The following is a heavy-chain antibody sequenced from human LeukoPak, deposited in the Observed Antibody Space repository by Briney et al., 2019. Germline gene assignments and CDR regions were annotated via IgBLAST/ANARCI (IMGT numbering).Heavy chain of an antibody. CDR2: INSDGSTT. V-gene: IGHV3-74*01. J-gene: IGHJ4*02. Sequence: GGSLRLSCAASGYTFSTYWMHWVRQAPGKGLVWVSRINSDGSTTSYADSVEGRFTIFRDNAKNTLYLHMNSLRAEDTAVYYCARDLRGIGDETAYWGQGTLVTVSS. D-gene: IGHD3-16*01. CDR3: ARDLRGIGDETAY. CDR1: GYTFSTYW.